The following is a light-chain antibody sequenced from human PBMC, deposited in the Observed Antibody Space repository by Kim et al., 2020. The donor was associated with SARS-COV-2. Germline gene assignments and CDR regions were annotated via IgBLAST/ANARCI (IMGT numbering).Light chain of an antibody. V-gene: IGLV1-44*01. CDR2: GKN. CDR1: IAKGGNKT. Sequence: VTISCSGRIAKGGNKTVKWDQQFPGTAPKLHVYGKNQAPSGVPGRFSGSKACTSGSLAIRWLQAADEADYDCGAWDDSLDWAVFGGGTQLTVL. CDR3: GAWDDSLDWAV. J-gene: IGLJ3*02.